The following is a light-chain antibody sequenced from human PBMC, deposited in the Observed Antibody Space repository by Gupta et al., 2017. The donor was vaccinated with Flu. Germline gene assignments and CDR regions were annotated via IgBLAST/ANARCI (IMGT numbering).Light chain of an antibody. CDR3: QVWDTASGHWL. CDR2: YDD. V-gene: IGLV3-21*01. J-gene: IGLJ3*02. Sequence: SFILTQPPSVSVAPGQPASIACGGNNIGSETEHWFQQKPGQAPVLVLYYDDFRPSGIPERFSGCNNGSNATLTIRRVEAGDEADYYCQVWDTASGHWLFGAGTTLTVV. CDR1: NIGSET.